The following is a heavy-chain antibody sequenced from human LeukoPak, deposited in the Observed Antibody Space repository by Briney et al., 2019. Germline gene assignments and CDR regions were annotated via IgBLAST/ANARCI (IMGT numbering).Heavy chain of an antibody. V-gene: IGHV3-9*01. J-gene: IGHJ6*02. CDR1: GFTFDDYA. CDR2: INWDSKNI. CDR3: AKGNRDSSGFYYYYGMDV. Sequence: GGSLRLSCAASGFTFDDYAMFWVRQAPGKGLEWVSGINWDSKNIGYAASVKGRFTISRDNAKNSLYLQMNSLRAEDTAFYYCAKGNRDSSGFYYYYGMDVWGQGTTVTVSS. D-gene: IGHD3-22*01.